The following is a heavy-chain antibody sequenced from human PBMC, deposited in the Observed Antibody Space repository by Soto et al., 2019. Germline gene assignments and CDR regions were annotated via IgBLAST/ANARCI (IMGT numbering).Heavy chain of an antibody. CDR3: ARLELRYFDWLLTPNAFDI. Sequence: QVQLVQSGAEVKKPGASVKVSCKASGYTFTSYAISWVRQAPGQGLEWMGWISPYNGNTNYAQKFQGRVTMTTDTSTNTSYMEVRSLRSDDTAVYYCARLELRYFDWLLTPNAFDIWGQGTMVTVSS. CDR2: ISPYNGNT. J-gene: IGHJ3*02. D-gene: IGHD3-9*01. CDR1: GYTFTSYA. V-gene: IGHV1-18*01.